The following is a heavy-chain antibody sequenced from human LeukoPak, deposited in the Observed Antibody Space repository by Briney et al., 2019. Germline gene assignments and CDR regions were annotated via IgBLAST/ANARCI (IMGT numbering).Heavy chain of an antibody. V-gene: IGHV1-69*13. CDR2: IIPIFGTA. D-gene: IGHD3-9*01. J-gene: IGHJ5*02. CDR3: ARGKTGKNWFDP. Sequence: SVKVSCKASGGTFSSYAISWVRQAPGQGLEWMGGIIPIFGTANYAQKFQGRVTITADESTSTAYMELSSLRSEDTAVYYCARGKTGKNWFDPWGQGTLVTVSS. CDR1: GGTFSSYA.